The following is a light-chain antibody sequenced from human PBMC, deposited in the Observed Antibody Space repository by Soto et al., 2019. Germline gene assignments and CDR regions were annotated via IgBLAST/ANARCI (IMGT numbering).Light chain of an antibody. CDR1: QSVSSDY. V-gene: IGKV3-20*01. CDR2: GAS. Sequence: EIVLTQSPGTLSLSPGERATLSCRASQSVSSDYLAWYQQKPGQAPRLLIYGASSRATGIPDRFSGSGSGTDLTLTLSRLETEDFAVYYCQQYVTSRTWTFGQGTKVEIK. CDR3: QQYVTSRTWT. J-gene: IGKJ1*01.